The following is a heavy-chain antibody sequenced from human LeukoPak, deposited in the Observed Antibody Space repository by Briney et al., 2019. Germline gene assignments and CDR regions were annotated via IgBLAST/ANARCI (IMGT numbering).Heavy chain of an antibody. V-gene: IGHV3-23*01. D-gene: IGHD3-22*01. CDR3: AKDGYYYDSSGYYYDLGY. CDR2: IRGGGGCT. Sequence: GSLDLSCAAPGFPFSSYGMSWVRQAPGKGLGGVPAIRGGGGCTYYPDSGKGRFTISRDNSKNTLDLQMNSLRAEDTAVYYCAKDGYYYDSSGYYYDLGYWGQGTLVTVSS. CDR1: GFPFSSYG. J-gene: IGHJ4*02.